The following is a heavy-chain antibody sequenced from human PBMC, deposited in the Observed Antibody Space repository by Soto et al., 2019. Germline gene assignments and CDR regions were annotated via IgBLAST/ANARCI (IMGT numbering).Heavy chain of an antibody. CDR1: GFTFSSYA. CDR2: ISYDGSNK. J-gene: IGHJ6*02. V-gene: IGHV3-30-3*01. D-gene: IGHD3-10*01. CDR3: ARDFPPPDYYGSGSYLWEDYYYGMDV. Sequence: QTGGSLRLSCAASGFTFSSYAMHWVRQAPGKGLEWVAVISYDGSNKYYADSVKGRFTISRDNSKNTLYLQMNSLRAEDTAVYYCARDFPPPDYYGSGSYLWEDYYYGMDVWGPGTTVTVSS.